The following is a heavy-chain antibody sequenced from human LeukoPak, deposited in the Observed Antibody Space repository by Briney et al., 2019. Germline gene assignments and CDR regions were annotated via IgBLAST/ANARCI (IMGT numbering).Heavy chain of an antibody. CDR2: ISASGGGT. D-gene: IGHD5-18*01. Sequence: GGSLRLSCAVSGFSFSSYAMSWVRQAPGKGLEWVSLISASGGGTYSAGSVKGRFTISRDNSKNTLYLQMNSLRVEDTAVYYCTKGDRYSYVYSFDYWGQGTLVTVSS. V-gene: IGHV3-23*01. CDR3: TKGDRYSYVYSFDY. J-gene: IGHJ4*02. CDR1: GFSFSSYA.